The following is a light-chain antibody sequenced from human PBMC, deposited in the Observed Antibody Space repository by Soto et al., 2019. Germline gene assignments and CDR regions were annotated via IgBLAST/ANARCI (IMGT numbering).Light chain of an antibody. V-gene: IGKV3-20*01. CDR1: QTVSSNY. CDR2: GAS. CDR3: QQYGSTAWT. J-gene: IGKJ1*01. Sequence: EIVLTQSPGTLSLSPGERATLSCRASQTVSSNYLAWYQQKPGQTPRLLIYGASSRATGIPDRFSGSGSGTYFTLTSSRLDPEDFAVYYWQQYGSTAWTFGQGTKVEIK.